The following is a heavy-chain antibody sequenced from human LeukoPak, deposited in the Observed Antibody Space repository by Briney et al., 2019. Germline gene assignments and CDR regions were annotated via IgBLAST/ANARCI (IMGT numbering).Heavy chain of an antibody. CDR1: GFTFSNYW. CDR3: ATAGNYRFDY. V-gene: IGHV3-74*01. CDR2: INPNGSTI. J-gene: IGHJ4*02. D-gene: IGHD1-7*01. Sequence: PGGSLRLSCAASGFTFSNYWAHWVRQAPGNGLVWVSRINPNGSTINYADSVKGRFTISRDNAKNALYLQMNSLRAEDTAVYYCATAGNYRFDYWVQGTLVTVSS.